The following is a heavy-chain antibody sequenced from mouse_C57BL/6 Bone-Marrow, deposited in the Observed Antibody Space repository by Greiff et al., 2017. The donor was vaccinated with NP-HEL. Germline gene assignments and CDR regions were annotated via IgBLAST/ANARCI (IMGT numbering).Heavy chain of an antibody. CDR2: ISSGSSTI. V-gene: IGHV5-17*01. Sequence: EVMLVESGGGLVKPGGSLKLSCAASGFTFSDYGMHWVRQALEKGLECVAYISSGSSTIYYADTVKGRFTISSDHAKNTLFLQMTSLRSEDTAMYYFARPGLGFSWFAYWGQGTLVTVSA. D-gene: IGHD4-1*01. CDR1: GFTFSDYG. CDR3: ARPGLGFSWFAY. J-gene: IGHJ3*01.